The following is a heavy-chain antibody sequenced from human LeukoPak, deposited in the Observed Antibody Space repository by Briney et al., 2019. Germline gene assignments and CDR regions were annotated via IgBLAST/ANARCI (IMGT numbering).Heavy chain of an antibody. V-gene: IGHV1-18*01. Sequence: ASVKVSCKSSGYTFTSYGISWLRQAPGQGLEWMGWISAYNGNTNYAQKLQGRVTMTTDTSTSTAYMELRSLRSDDTAVYYCAREGVVGARWDAFDIWGQGTMVTVSS. CDR3: AREGVVGARWDAFDI. J-gene: IGHJ3*02. CDR1: GYTFTSYG. CDR2: ISAYNGNT. D-gene: IGHD1-26*01.